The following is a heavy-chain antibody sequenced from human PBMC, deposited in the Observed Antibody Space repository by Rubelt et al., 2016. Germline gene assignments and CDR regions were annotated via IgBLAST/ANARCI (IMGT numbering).Heavy chain of an antibody. CDR2: IGSTI. V-gene: IGHV3-48*04. D-gene: IGHD7-27*01. J-gene: IGHJ4*02. CDR1: GFPFSTYS. CDR3: ARDSNWGFDY. Sequence: EVQLLESGGGLVQPGGSLRLSCAASGFPFSTYSMNWVRQAPGKGLEWVSHIGSTIDYVDSVKGRFTITRDNANNSVYMEMSSLRAEDSAVYYCARDSNWGFDYWGQGTLVTVSS.